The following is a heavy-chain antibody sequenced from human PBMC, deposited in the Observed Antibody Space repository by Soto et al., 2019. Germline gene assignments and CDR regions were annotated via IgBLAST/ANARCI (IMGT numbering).Heavy chain of an antibody. Sequence: PSETLSLTCTVSGGSVSSGSYYWSWIRQPPGKGLEWIGYIYYSGSTNYNPSLKSRATISVDTSKNQFSLKLSSVTAADTAVYYCARDGGGLSTGTNWFDPWGQGTLVTVSS. CDR2: IYYSGST. V-gene: IGHV4-61*01. CDR1: GGSVSSGSYY. CDR3: ARDGGGLSTGTNWFDP. D-gene: IGHD3-10*01. J-gene: IGHJ5*02.